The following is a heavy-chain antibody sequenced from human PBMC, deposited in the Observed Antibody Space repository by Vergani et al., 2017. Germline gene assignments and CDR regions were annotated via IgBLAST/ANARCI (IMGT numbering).Heavy chain of an antibody. J-gene: IGHJ4*02. CDR1: GFTFSSHA. V-gene: IGHV3-23*01. Sequence: EVQLLQSEGAVVQPGGSLRLSCVASGFTFSSHAMSWVRQGHGQGLEWVSSIKNTGDSTYYADSVKGRFTISRDNSKNTLYLQMNSLRVEDTAVYYCGRGSDNYNWGQGTLLTVSS. CDR3: GRGSDNYN. D-gene: IGHD5-24*01. CDR2: IKNTGDST.